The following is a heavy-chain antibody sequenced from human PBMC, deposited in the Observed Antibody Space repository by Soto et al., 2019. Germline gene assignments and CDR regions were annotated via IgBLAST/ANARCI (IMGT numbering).Heavy chain of an antibody. CDR3: AHTAPGGSGIDVGMDV. Sequence: GSGPTLVNPTQTLTLTCTFSGFSLSTSGVGVGWIRQPPGKALEWLALIYWDDDKRYSPSLKSRLTITKDTSKNQVVLTMTNMDPVDTATYYCAHTAPGGSGIDVGMDVWGQGTKVTVSS. CDR1: GFSLSTSGVG. V-gene: IGHV2-5*02. CDR2: IYWDDDK. J-gene: IGHJ6*02. D-gene: IGHD1-26*01.